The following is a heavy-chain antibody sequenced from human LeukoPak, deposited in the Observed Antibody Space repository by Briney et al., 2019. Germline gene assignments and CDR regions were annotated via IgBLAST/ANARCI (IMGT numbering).Heavy chain of an antibody. V-gene: IGHV4-38-2*02. CDR2: IYHSGST. D-gene: IGHD4-17*01. CDR3: ARETTSGVDYGDLSYNWFDP. Sequence: PSETLSLTCTVSGYSISSGYYWGWIRQPPGKGLEWIGSIYHSGSTYYNPSLKSRVTISVDTSKNQFPLKLSSVTAADTAVYYCARETTSGVDYGDLSYNWFDPWGQGTLVTVSS. CDR1: GYSISSGYY. J-gene: IGHJ5*02.